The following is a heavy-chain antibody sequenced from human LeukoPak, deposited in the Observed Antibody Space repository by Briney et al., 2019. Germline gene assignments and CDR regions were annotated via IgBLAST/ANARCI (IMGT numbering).Heavy chain of an antibody. CDR3: AKSPFYGDWNYYYMDV. J-gene: IGHJ6*03. V-gene: IGHV3-20*04. Sequence: TGGSLRLSCAASGFTFDDYGLSWVRQAPGKGLEWVSGINWNGGRTGYADSVKGRFTISRDNAKNSLYLQMNSLRAEDTAVYYCAKSPFYGDWNYYYMDVWGKGTTVTISS. CDR1: GFTFDDYG. D-gene: IGHD4-17*01. CDR2: INWNGGRT.